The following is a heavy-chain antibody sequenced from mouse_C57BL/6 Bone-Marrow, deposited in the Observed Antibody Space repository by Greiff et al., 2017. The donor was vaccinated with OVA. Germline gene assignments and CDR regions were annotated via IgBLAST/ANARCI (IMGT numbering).Heavy chain of an antibody. CDR2: IYPRSGNT. CDR1: GYTFTSYG. CDR3: ARDYGSHYWYFDV. D-gene: IGHD1-1*01. J-gene: IGHJ1*03. V-gene: IGHV1-81*01. Sequence: VQLKQSGAELARPGASVKLSCKASGYTFTSYGISWVKQRTGQGLEWIGEIYPRSGNTYYNEKFKGKATLTADKSSSTAYMELRSLTSEDSAVYFCARDYGSHYWYFDVWGTGTTVTVSS.